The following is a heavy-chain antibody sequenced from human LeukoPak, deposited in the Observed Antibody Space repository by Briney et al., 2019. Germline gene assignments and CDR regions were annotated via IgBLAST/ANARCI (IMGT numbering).Heavy chain of an antibody. V-gene: IGHV1-8*01. CDR1: GYIFSRYE. CDR3: ARWGWFGELSAFDS. D-gene: IGHD3-10*01. CDR2: MNPNSGDT. Sequence: ASVNVSCKASGYIFSRYEITWVRQATGQGLEWMGWMNPNSGDTSSAQKFQGRITMTSNTSISTAFLELSSLRSDDTAVYYCARWGWFGELSAFDSWGQGTLVTVSS. J-gene: IGHJ4*02.